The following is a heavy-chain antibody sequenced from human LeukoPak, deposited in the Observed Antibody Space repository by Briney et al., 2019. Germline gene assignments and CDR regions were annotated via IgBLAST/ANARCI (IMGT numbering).Heavy chain of an antibody. D-gene: IGHD6-19*01. CDR1: GYTLTELS. Sequence: ASVKVSCKVSGYTLTELSMHWVRQAPGKGLEWMGGFDPEDGETIYAQKFQGRVTMTEDTSTDTAYMELSSLRSEGTAVYYCATDAAGIAVAGTNFVFDYWGQGTLVTVSS. CDR3: ATDAAGIAVAGTNFVFDY. V-gene: IGHV1-24*01. J-gene: IGHJ4*02. CDR2: FDPEDGET.